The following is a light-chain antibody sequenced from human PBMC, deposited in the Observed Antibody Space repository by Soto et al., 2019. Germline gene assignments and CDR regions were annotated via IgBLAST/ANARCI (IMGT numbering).Light chain of an antibody. Sequence: EVVMTQSPATLSVSPGERATLSCRASQSVSSTLAWYQQKPGQAPRLLIYGASTRATGIHDRFSGSGSVTEFTLTISSLQSADFAVYYCQQYSTWHLTFGGGTKVEIK. CDR3: QQYSTWHLT. V-gene: IGKV3-15*01. CDR2: GAS. CDR1: QSVSST. J-gene: IGKJ4*01.